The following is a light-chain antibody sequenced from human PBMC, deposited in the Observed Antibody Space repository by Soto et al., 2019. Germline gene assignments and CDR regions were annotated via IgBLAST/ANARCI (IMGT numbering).Light chain of an antibody. CDR2: SAS. CDR1: QSVSSSY. Sequence: EIVLTQSPGTLALSPGERATLSCRASQSVSSSYLAWYQQKPGQAPRLLIYSASSRATGIPDRFSGSGSGTEFTLTISRLEPEDFAVYYCQQYGSSPRTFGHGTKVEIK. J-gene: IGKJ1*01. V-gene: IGKV3-20*01. CDR3: QQYGSSPRT.